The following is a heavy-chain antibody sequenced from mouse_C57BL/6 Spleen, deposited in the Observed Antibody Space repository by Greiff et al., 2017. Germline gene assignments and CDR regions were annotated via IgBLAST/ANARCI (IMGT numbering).Heavy chain of an antibody. Sequence: EVQLVESGEGLVKPGGSLKLSCAASGFTFSSYAMSWVRQTPEKRLEWVAYISSGGDYIYYADTVKGRFTISRDNARNTLYLQMSSLKSEDTAMYYCTSDRGELGPFAYWGQGTLVTVSA. D-gene: IGHD4-1*01. J-gene: IGHJ3*01. CDR2: ISSGGDYI. CDR1: GFTFSSYA. CDR3: TSDRGELGPFAY. V-gene: IGHV5-9-1*02.